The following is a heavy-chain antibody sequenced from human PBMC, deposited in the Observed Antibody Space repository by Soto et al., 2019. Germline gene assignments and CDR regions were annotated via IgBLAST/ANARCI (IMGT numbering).Heavy chain of an antibody. CDR3: ARDQAEMATVSLGY. D-gene: IGHD4-4*01. CDR1: GFIFTSYG. CDR2: ISYDGIDE. V-gene: IGHV3-30*03. Sequence: QVQLVESGGGVVQPGRSLRLSCAASGFIFTSYGIHWVRQAPGMGLEWVAVISYDGIDENYADSVKGRFTISRDNSKNARYLQMNSLRAEDTAVYYCARDQAEMATVSLGYWGQGTLVTVSS. J-gene: IGHJ4*02.